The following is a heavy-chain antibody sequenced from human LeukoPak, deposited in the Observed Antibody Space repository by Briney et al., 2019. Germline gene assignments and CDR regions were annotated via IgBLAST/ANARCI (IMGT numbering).Heavy chain of an antibody. D-gene: IGHD3-3*01. CDR1: GFSLSTSGMC. V-gene: IGHV2-70*01. CDR2: IDWDDDK. CDR3: ARAERTIFGVVGFDY. J-gene: IGHJ4*02. Sequence: ESGPTLVNPTQTLTLTCTFSGFSLSTSGMCVSWIRQPPGKALEWLALIDWDDDKYYSTSLKTRLTISKDTSKNQVVLTMTNMDPVDTATYYCARAERTIFGVVGFDYWGQGTLVTVSS.